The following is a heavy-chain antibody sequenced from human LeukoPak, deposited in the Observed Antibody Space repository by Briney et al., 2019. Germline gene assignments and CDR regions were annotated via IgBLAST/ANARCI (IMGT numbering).Heavy chain of an antibody. D-gene: IGHD6-6*01. J-gene: IGHJ4*02. Sequence: PSETLSLTCTVSGGSISSYYWSWIRQPPGKGREWIGYIYYSGSTNYNPSLQSRVTISVDTSKNQFSLKLSSVTAADTAVYYCARGVEYSSSSGLGYWGQGTLVTVSS. CDR2: IYYSGST. CDR3: ARGVEYSSSSGLGY. V-gene: IGHV4-59*01. CDR1: GGSISSYY.